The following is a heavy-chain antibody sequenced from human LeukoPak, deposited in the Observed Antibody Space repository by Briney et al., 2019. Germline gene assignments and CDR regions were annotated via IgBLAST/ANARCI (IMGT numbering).Heavy chain of an antibody. CDR2: INHSGST. Sequence: GSLRLSCAASGFTFSNAWMSWIRQPPGKGLEWIGEINHSGSTNYNPSLKSRVTISVDTSKNQFSLKLSSVTAADTAVYYCARGSTMVRGVIYYYYMDVWGKGTTVTVSS. D-gene: IGHD3-10*01. CDR1: GFTFSNAW. J-gene: IGHJ6*03. V-gene: IGHV4-34*01. CDR3: ARGSTMVRGVIYYYYMDV.